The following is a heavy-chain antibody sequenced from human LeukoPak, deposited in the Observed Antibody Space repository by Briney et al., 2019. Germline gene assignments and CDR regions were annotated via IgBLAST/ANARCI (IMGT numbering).Heavy chain of an antibody. Sequence: GGSLRLSCAASGFTFSSYSMNWVRQAPGKGLEWVSYISSSSSTIYYADSVKGRFTISRDNSKNTLYLQMNSLRAEDTAVYYCAKDSLFYSGGYSDWFDPWGQGTLVTVSS. V-gene: IGHV3-48*01. J-gene: IGHJ5*02. CDR2: ISSSSSTI. CDR1: GFTFSSYS. CDR3: AKDSLFYSGGYSDWFDP. D-gene: IGHD1-26*01.